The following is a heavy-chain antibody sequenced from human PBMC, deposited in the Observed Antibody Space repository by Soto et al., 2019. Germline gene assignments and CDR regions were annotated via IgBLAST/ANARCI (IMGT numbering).Heavy chain of an antibody. Sequence: GEPLNIHCKGPGYSLTSCWIGWVRQMPGKGLEWMGIIYPGASDTRYSPSFQGQVTISADKSISTAYLQWSSLKASDTAMYYCAIRSSSFSNYYGMDVWGQGTTVTVSS. CDR3: AIRSSSFSNYYGMDV. CDR2: IYPGASDT. D-gene: IGHD6-6*01. CDR1: GYSLTSCW. V-gene: IGHV5-51*01. J-gene: IGHJ6*02.